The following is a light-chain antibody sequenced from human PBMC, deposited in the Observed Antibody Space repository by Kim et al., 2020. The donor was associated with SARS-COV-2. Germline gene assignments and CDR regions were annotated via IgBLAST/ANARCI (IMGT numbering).Light chain of an antibody. J-gene: IGLJ2*01. CDR3: MSRGTSGAVV. V-gene: IGLV3-19*01. CDR2: GKN. CDR1: SLRSYY. Sequence: SSELTQDPAVSVALGQTVRITCRGDSLRSYYATWYQQKAGQAPALVVYGKNNRPSGIPDRFSGSSSGNTASLTITGAQADDGADYYCMSRGTSGAVVFGGG.